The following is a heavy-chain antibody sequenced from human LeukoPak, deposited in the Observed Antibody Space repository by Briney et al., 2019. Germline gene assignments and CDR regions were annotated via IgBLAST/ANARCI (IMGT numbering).Heavy chain of an antibody. D-gene: IGHD4-17*01. CDR3: AICYSDHSDYFDY. Sequence: GGSLRLSCAASGFTFTNYWMSWVRQSPGKGLEWVANINQDGSAKYYVDSVKGRFTISRDNAKNSLYLQTNSLRTDDTAVYYCAICYSDHSDYFDYWGQGTLVTVSS. J-gene: IGHJ4*02. CDR1: GFTFTNYW. V-gene: IGHV3-7*03. CDR2: INQDGSAK.